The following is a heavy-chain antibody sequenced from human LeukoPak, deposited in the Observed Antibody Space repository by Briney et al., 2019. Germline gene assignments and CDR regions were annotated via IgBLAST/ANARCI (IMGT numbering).Heavy chain of an antibody. D-gene: IGHD4/OR15-4a*01. CDR3: ARASMGGRDYHLDS. J-gene: IGHJ4*02. CDR2: IKQDGTDK. V-gene: IGHV3-7*01. Sequence: GGSLRLSCAASGFTFSSYWMTWVRQAPGKGLEWVANIKQDGTDKYYVDSVKGRFTISRDNAKNSLFLQLGSLRADDTAVYYCARASMGGRDYHLDSWGQGTLVTVSS. CDR1: GFTFSSYW.